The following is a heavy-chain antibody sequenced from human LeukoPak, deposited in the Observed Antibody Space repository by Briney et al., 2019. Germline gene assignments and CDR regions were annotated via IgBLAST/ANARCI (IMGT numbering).Heavy chain of an antibody. D-gene: IGHD3-3*01. CDR2: ISHSGST. Sequence: PSETLSLTCAVYGGSFSGYYWSWIRQPPGKGLEWIGEISHSGSTNYNPSLKSRVTISVDTSESQFSLKLTSVTAADTAVYYCASAITIFGVVIRGADYWGQGTLVTVSS. CDR3: ASAITIFGVVIRGADY. J-gene: IGHJ4*02. CDR1: GGSFSGYY. V-gene: IGHV4-34*01.